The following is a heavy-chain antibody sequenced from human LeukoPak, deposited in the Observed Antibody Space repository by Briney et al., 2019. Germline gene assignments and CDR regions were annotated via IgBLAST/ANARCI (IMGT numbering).Heavy chain of an antibody. CDR1: GDSFTDYY. CDR2: INPKNGVT. V-gene: IGHV1-2*02. D-gene: IGHD6-19*01. CDR3: AGSSGWRVLGY. J-gene: IGHJ4*02. Sequence: ASVTVSCKASGDSFTDYYMHWVRQAPGQGLEWMGWINPKNGVTNFAQKFQGRVTMTRDTSISTVYMELGRLKSDDTAVYFCAGSSGWRVLGYWGQGTLVTASS.